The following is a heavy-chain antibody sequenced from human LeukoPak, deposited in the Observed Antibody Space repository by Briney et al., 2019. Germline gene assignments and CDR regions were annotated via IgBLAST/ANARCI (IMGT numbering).Heavy chain of an antibody. CDR2: IYYSGST. V-gene: IGHV4-39*07. CDR3: ARGVDSSGYYYPS. J-gene: IGHJ4*02. D-gene: IGHD3-22*01. CDR1: GGSISSSSYY. Sequence: PSETLSLTCTVSGGSISSSSYYWGWIRQPPGKGLEWIGSIYYSGSTYYNPSLKSRVTISVDKSKNQFSLKLSSVTAADTAVYYCARGVDSSGYYYPSWGQGTLVTVSS.